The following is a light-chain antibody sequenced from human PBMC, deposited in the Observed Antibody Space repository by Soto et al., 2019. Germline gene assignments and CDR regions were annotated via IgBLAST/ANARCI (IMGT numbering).Light chain of an antibody. Sequence: QSVLTQPASVSGSPGQSITISCTGTSSDVGYNYVSWYQQHPGKAPKLVIFEVTYRPSGVSNRFSGSKSGNTACLTISGLQAEDEADYYCSSYTSQNTRIFGGGTQLTVL. J-gene: IGLJ2*01. CDR3: SSYTSQNTRI. V-gene: IGLV2-14*01. CDR2: EVT. CDR1: SSDVGYNY.